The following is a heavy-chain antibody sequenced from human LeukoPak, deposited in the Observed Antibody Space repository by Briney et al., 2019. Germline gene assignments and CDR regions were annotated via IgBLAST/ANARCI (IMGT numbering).Heavy chain of an antibody. CDR1: GYTHKSYW. D-gene: IGHD4-23*01. J-gene: IGHJ4*02. CDR2: IYRGEYEI. V-gene: IGHV5-51*01. Sequence: GGSLQIPCEGCGYTHKSYWIAGVRQLPGEGGEGGGIIYRGEYEIRYSPSSQRQLTISADKSTSTAHLQWSSLKASDSAMYYCARRAAEWELLDYWGQGTLVTVYS. CDR3: ARRAAEWELLDY.